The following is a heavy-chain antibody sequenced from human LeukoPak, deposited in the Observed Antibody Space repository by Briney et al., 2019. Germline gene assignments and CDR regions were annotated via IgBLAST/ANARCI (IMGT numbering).Heavy chain of an antibody. CDR3: ARGVYEEDVTF. CDR2: LSSDGRDP. V-gene: IGHV3-74*01. Sequence: PGGSLRLSSAASGVTFSNYWMHWVRQAPGKGLVWFSRLSSDGRDPSYADSVKGRFTISRDNAKNTLYRQMNSLRAEDTGVYGWARGVYEEDVTFWGQGTLVTVSS. CDR1: GVTFSNYW. D-gene: IGHD6-13*01. J-gene: IGHJ4*02.